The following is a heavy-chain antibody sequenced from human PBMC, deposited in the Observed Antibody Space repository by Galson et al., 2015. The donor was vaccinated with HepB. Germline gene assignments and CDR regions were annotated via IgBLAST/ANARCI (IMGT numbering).Heavy chain of an antibody. V-gene: IGHV3-23*01. Sequence: SLRLSCAASGFTFSSYDMHWVRQAPGKGLEWVSAISGTDASTYYAVSVKGRFTISRENSKNTLYLQMNSLRAEDTAVYYCARGIVVIREAFDYWGQGTLVTVSS. CDR1: GFTFSSYD. CDR2: ISGTDAST. CDR3: ARGIVVIREAFDY. J-gene: IGHJ4*02. D-gene: IGHD3-22*01.